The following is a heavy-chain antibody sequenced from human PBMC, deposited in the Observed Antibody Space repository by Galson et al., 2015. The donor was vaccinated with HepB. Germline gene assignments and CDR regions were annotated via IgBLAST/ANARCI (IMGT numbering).Heavy chain of an antibody. CDR1: GGSISSYY. V-gene: IGHV4-59*01. D-gene: IGHD3-16*01. J-gene: IGHJ5*02. CDR2: IYYSGST. CDR3: ASVVGFGGVIRWFDP. Sequence: SETLSLTCTVSGGSISSYYWSWIRQPPGKGLEWIGYIYYSGSTNYNPSLKSRVTISVDTSKNQFSLKLSSVTAADTAVYYCASVVGFGGVIRWFDPCGQGTLGTVSS.